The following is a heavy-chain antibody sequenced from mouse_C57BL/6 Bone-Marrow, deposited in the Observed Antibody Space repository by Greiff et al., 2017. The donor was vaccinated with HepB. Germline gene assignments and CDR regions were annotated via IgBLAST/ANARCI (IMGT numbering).Heavy chain of an antibody. D-gene: IGHD3-2*02. V-gene: IGHV2-5*01. Sequence: VQLQQSGPGLVQPSQSLSITCTVSGFSLTSYGVHWVRQSPGKGLEWLGVIWRGGSTDYNAAFMSRLSITKDNSKSQVFFKMNSLQADDTAIYYCARSFDSSGPRGFDYWGQGTTLTVSS. CDR1: GFSLTSYG. J-gene: IGHJ2*01. CDR2: IWRGGST. CDR3: ARSFDSSGPRGFDY.